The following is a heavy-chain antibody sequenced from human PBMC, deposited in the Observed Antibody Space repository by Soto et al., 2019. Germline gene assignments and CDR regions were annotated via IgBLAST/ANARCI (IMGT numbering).Heavy chain of an antibody. D-gene: IGHD6-13*01. CDR3: ARRIAANYGMDV. CDR2: IIPIFGTA. CDR1: GGTFSSYA. J-gene: IGHJ6*02. V-gene: IGHV1-69*13. Sequence: SVKVSCKASGGTFSSYAISWVRQAPGQGLEWMGGIIPIFGTANYAQKFQGRVTITADESTSTAYMELSSLRSEDTAVYYCARRIAANYGMDVWGQGTTVTVSS.